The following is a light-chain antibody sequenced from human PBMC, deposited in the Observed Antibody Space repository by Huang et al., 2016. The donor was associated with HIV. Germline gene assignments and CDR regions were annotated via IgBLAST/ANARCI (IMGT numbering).Light chain of an antibody. CDR3: QQLNSYPIP. J-gene: IGKJ5*01. CDR2: AEA. Sequence: IQLTQSPSSLSLLIGDRVTITCRASQDITNYLAWYQQNPRQPPKVLIYAEAAVPGGVPSRCSVSGSGRKFTLNIKNRQLEDFGTYYCQQLNSYPIPFGQGTRLEIK. CDR1: QDITNY. V-gene: IGKV1-9*01.